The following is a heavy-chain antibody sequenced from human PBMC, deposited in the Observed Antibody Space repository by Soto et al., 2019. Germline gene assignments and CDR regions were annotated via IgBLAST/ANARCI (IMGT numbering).Heavy chain of an antibody. CDR1: GFTFSNAW. CDR3: TTYYGYCSGGSCSRWFDP. CDR2: IKRKTDGGTT. Sequence: EVQLVESGGGLVKPGGSLRLSCAASGFTFSNAWMSWVRQAPGKGLAWVGRIKRKTDGGTTDYAAPVNGRFTISRDDSKNTLYLQMNSLKTEDTAVYYCTTYYGYCSGGSCSRWFDPWGQGTLVTVSS. D-gene: IGHD2-15*01. V-gene: IGHV3-15*01. J-gene: IGHJ5*02.